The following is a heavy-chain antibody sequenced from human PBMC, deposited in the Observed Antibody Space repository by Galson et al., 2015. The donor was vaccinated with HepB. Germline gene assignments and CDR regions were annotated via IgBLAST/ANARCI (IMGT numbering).Heavy chain of an antibody. D-gene: IGHD3-22*01. V-gene: IGHV3-23*01. Sequence: SLRLSCAASGFTFSSYAMSWVRQAPGKGLEWVSAISGSGGSTYYADSVKGRFTISRDNSKNTLYLQMNSLRAEDTAVYYCAKDQGDSSGYYFAFWFDPWGQGTLVTVSS. CDR3: AKDQGDSSGYYFAFWFDP. CDR1: GFTFSSYA. J-gene: IGHJ5*02. CDR2: ISGSGGST.